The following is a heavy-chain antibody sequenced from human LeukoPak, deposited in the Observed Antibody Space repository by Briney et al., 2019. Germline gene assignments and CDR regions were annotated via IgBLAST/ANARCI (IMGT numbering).Heavy chain of an antibody. CDR2: IYYSGST. J-gene: IGHJ5*02. Sequence: SETLSLTCTVSGGSIISSSYYWGWIRQPPGKGREWIGSIYYSGSTYYNPSLKSRVTISVDTSKNQFSLKLSSVTAADTAVYYCARHKVGATTGNWFDPWGQGTLVTVSS. D-gene: IGHD1-26*01. CDR3: ARHKVGATTGNWFDP. CDR1: GGSIISSSYY. V-gene: IGHV4-39*01.